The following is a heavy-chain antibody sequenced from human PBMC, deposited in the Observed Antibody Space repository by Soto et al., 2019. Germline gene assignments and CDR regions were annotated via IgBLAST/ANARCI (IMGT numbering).Heavy chain of an antibody. D-gene: IGHD3-10*01. CDR2: ISSGTSTI. J-gene: IGHJ4*02. Sequence: EVQLVESGGGLVQPGGSLRLSCAASGFTFSSYSMNWVRQAPGKGLEWVSYISSGTSTIYYADSVKGRFTISRDNAKNSLYLQMNSLRDEDTAVYYCARGRAGSFDYWGQGTLVTVSS. V-gene: IGHV3-48*02. CDR3: ARGRAGSFDY. CDR1: GFTFSSYS.